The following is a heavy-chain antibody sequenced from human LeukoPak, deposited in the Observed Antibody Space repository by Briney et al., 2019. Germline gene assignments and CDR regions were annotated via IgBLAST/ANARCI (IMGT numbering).Heavy chain of an antibody. D-gene: IGHD4-23*01. CDR3: ARARQVVTFDY. V-gene: IGHV3-48*01. CDR2: ISSSSSTI. Sequence: GGSLRLSCAASGFTFSSYSMNWVRQAPGKGLEWVSYISSSSSTIYYADSVKGRSTISRDNAKNSLYLQMNSLRAEDTAVYYCARARQVVTFDYWGQGTLVTVSS. J-gene: IGHJ4*02. CDR1: GFTFSSYS.